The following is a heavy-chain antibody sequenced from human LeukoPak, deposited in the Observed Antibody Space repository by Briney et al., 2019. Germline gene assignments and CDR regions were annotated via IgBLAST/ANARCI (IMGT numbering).Heavy chain of an antibody. D-gene: IGHD3-10*01. CDR2: ISSFSSTI. V-gene: IGHV3-48*03. Sequence: GGSLRLSCAASGFTFSSYEMIWDRQAPGKGLEWVSYISSFSSTIYYADSVMGRFTISRDNAKNSLYLQMNSLRAEDTAVYYCARSPNYKGYFDYWGQGTLVTVSS. CDR1: GFTFSSYE. CDR3: ARSPNYKGYFDY. J-gene: IGHJ4*02.